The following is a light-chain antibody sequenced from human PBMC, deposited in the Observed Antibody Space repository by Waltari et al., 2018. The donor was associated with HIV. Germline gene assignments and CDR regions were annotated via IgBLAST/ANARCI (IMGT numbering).Light chain of an antibody. CDR2: WAS. J-gene: IGKJ1*01. V-gene: IGKV4-1*01. Sequence: DVVITQYPDALVGSLGDRVTINCKFSQSVLFTTNKKNYLAWYQQKPGQPPRLLVYWASTRKSGVPARFSGSGSGTNFTLTISSLQAEDAATYYCQQCFMIPPTFGQGTKVEI. CDR1: QSVLFTTNKKNY. CDR3: QQCFMIPPT.